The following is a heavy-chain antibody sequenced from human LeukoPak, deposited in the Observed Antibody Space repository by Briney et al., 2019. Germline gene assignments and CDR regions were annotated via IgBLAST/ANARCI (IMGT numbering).Heavy chain of an antibody. CDR2: INPNSGRT. CDR1: GYTFTGYY. D-gene: IGHD6-19*01. V-gene: IGHV1-2*02. CDR3: ARLGYSSGGDY. Sequence: EASVTVSCKASGYTFTGYYMHWVRQAPGQGLEWMGWINPNSGRTIYAQKFQGRVTMTRDTSISTAYMELSRLRSDDTAVYYCARLGYSSGGDYWGQGALVTVSS. J-gene: IGHJ4*02.